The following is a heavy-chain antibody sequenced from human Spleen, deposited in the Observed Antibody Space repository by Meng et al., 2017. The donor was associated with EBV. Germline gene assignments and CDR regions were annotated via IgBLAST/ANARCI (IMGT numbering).Heavy chain of an antibody. J-gene: IGHJ4*02. V-gene: IGHV4-39*01. CDR3: ARWRSKLHYFDF. Sequence: LQQPGSGPGLVKPSETLSLTCTVSGGSISSSSYYWGWIRQPPGKGLEWIGSIYYSGTTYYNPSLNSRVIISIDTSKNQFFLKLRSVTAADTAVYYCARWRSKLHYFDFWGQGLLVTVSS. CDR2: IYYSGTT. CDR1: GGSISSSSYY. D-gene: IGHD3-16*01.